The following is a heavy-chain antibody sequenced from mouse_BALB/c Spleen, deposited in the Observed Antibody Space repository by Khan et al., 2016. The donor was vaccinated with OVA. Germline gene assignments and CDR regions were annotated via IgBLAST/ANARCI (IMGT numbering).Heavy chain of an antibody. Sequence: EVQLQESGPSLVKPSQTLSLTCSVTGDSITSGYWTWIRKFPGNKLEYMGYMIYSGDTYYNPSLKSRISIIRHTSKNQYYLQLNSVTTEDTATYYCARATYRYAFAYWGQGTLVTVSA. V-gene: IGHV3-8*02. CDR1: GDSITSGY. D-gene: IGHD2-14*01. CDR3: ARATYRYAFAY. CDR2: MIYSGDT. J-gene: IGHJ3*01.